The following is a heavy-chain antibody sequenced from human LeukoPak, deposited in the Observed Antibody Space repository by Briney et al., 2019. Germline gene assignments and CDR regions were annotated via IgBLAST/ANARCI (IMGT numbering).Heavy chain of an antibody. D-gene: IGHD2-15*01. Sequence: PSETLSLTCTVSGDSISTYYWSWIRQSPGKGLEGIAYIYYRGTTNYNPSLKSRVTISADTSKTQFSLILSSVTAADTAVYYCVSSSPRYCTGGTCYSSRGFDYWGQGALVTVSS. V-gene: IGHV4-59*01. CDR1: GDSISTYY. J-gene: IGHJ4*02. CDR2: IYYRGTT. CDR3: VSSSPRYCTGGTCYSSRGFDY.